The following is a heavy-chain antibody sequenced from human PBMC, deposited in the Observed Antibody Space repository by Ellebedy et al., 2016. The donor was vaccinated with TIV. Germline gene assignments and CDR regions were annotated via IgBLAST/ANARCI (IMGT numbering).Heavy chain of an antibody. CDR2: IYHSGST. CDR1: GGFISSGGYS. CDR3: ARFGGYDSSGYYPLGYFQH. D-gene: IGHD3-22*01. V-gene: IGHV4-30-2*01. J-gene: IGHJ1*01. Sequence: SETLSLTXAVPGGFISSGGYSWSWIRQPPGKGLEWLGYIYHSGSTYYNPSLKSRVTISVDRSKNQFSLKLSSVTAADTAVYYCARFGGYDSSGYYPLGYFQHWGQGTLVTVSS.